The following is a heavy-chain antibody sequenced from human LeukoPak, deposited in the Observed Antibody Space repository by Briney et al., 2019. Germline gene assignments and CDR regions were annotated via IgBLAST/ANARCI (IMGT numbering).Heavy chain of an antibody. D-gene: IGHD4-11*01. CDR2: IYSGGST. Sequence: GGSLRLSCAASGFTVSSNYMSWVRQAPGKGLEWVSVIYSGGSTYYADSVKGRFTISRDNSKNTLYLQMDSLRAEDTAVYYCAGRATVSLYYYYGMDVWGQGTTVTVSS. CDR3: AGRATVSLYYYYGMDV. CDR1: GFTVSSNY. J-gene: IGHJ6*02. V-gene: IGHV3-66*01.